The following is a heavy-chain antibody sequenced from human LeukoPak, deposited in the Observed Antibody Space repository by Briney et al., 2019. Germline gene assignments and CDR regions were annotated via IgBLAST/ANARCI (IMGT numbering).Heavy chain of an antibody. J-gene: IGHJ4*02. CDR2: ISSSGSTI. CDR1: GFAFSDYY. CDR3: ASRKWELIY. D-gene: IGHD1-26*01. Sequence: GGSLRLSCAASGFAFSDYYMGWIRQAPGKGLEWVSYISSSGSTIFHADSVKGRFTISRDNAKNSLYLQMNSLRAEDTAVYYCASRKWELIYWGQGTLVTVSS. V-gene: IGHV3-11*01.